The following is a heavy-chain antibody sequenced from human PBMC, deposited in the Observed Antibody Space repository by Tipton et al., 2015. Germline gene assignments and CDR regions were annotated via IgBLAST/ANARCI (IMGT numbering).Heavy chain of an antibody. Sequence: TLSLTCALSGYSISTDYYWVWIRQPPGKGLEWIGTISHGGNTFYNPSLKSRVAISVDTSKNQFSLKLSSVTAADTAVYYCARETTYYYDSSGGPVNYFDYWGQGTLVTVSS. V-gene: IGHV4-38-2*02. D-gene: IGHD3-22*01. J-gene: IGHJ4*02. CDR2: ISHGGNT. CDR3: ARETTYYYDSSGGPVNYFDY. CDR1: GYSISTDYY.